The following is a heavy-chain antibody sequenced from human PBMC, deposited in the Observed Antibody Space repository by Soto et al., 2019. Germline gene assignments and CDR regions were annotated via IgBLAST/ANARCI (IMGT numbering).Heavy chain of an antibody. CDR3: ARGNDDYGSGSYAGEDYFDY. CDR1: GGSFSGYF. CDR2: INYSGTT. V-gene: IGHV4-34*01. D-gene: IGHD3-10*01. J-gene: IGHJ4*02. Sequence: QVQLQQWGAGLLKPSETLSLTCAVYGGSFSGYFWSWIRQPPGKGLEWIGEINYSGTTNYNPSLKSRVIISVDTSKNQFSLKLSSVTAADTAVYYCARGNDDYGSGSYAGEDYFDYWGQGTLVAVSS.